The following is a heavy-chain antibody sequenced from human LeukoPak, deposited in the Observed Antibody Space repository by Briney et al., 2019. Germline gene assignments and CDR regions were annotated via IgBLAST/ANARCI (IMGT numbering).Heavy chain of an antibody. CDR3: VRDWDHFDFDS. Sequence: PGGSLRLSCAASGFTFSNYWMHWVRHAPGKGLVWVSRIKGDGSHTVYADSVKGRFTISRDNAKNTLYLQMKSLRDEDTAVYYCVRDWDHFDFDSWGQGTLVTVSS. CDR1: GFTFSNYW. J-gene: IGHJ5*01. CDR2: IKGDGSHT. V-gene: IGHV3-74*01. D-gene: IGHD1-26*01.